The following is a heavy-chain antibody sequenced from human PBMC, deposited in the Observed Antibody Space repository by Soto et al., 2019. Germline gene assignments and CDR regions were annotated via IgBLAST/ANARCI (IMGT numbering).Heavy chain of an antibody. CDR3: ARQYDCGGDCYFDWFDP. D-gene: IGHD2-21*02. CDR2: IDPSDSYT. CDR1: GHSFAGYW. J-gene: IGHJ5*02. Sequence: PGESLKISCKGSGHSFAGYWSSLVRQMPGKGLEWMGRIDPSDSYTNYSPSFQGHVTISADKSISTAYLQWSSLKASDTAMYYCARQYDCGGDCYFDWFDPWGQGTLLTVSS. V-gene: IGHV5-10-1*01.